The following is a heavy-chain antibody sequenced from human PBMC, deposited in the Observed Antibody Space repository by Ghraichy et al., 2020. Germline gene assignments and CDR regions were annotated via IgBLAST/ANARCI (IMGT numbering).Heavy chain of an antibody. CDR1: GGSFSGYY. D-gene: IGHD6-13*01. V-gene: IGHV4-34*01. CDR3: ARAYAIKQQLVRDFDY. J-gene: IGHJ4*02. Sequence: SETLSLTCAVYGGSFSGYYWSWIRQPPGKGLEWIGEINHSGSTNYNPSLKSRVTISVDTSKNQFSLKLSSVTAADTAVYYCARAYAIKQQLVRDFDYWGQGTLVTVSS. CDR2: INHSGST.